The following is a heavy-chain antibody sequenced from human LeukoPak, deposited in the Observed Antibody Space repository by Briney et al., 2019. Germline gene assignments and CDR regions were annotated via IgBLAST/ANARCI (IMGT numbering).Heavy chain of an antibody. CDR2: IYYSGST. V-gene: IGHV4-59*08. J-gene: IGHJ4*02. Sequence: SETLSLTCTVSGGSISSYYWSWIRQPPGKGLEWIGYIYYSGSTNYNPSLKSRVTISVDTSKNQFSLKLSSVTAADTAVYYCARLNIWFGELFYDRGYFDYWGQGTLVTVSS. CDR1: GGSISSYY. CDR3: ARLNIWFGELFYDRGYFDY. D-gene: IGHD3-10*01.